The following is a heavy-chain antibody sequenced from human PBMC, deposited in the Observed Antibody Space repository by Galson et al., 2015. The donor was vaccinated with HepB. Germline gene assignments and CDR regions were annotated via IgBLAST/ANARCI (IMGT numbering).Heavy chain of an antibody. J-gene: IGHJ5*02. V-gene: IGHV1-2*06. CDR2: INPKSGGT. Sequence: SVKVSCKASGYTFTDYYMHWVRQAPGQGLEWMGRINPKSGGTDYEQKFQGRVTMTRDTSISTACMELSRLTSDDTAVYYCARGAAAGTNWFDPWGQGTLVTVSS. CDR1: GYTFTDYY. CDR3: ARGAAAGTNWFDP. D-gene: IGHD6-13*01.